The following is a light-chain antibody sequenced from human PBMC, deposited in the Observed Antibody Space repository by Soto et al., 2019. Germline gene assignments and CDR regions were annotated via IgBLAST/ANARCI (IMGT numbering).Light chain of an antibody. Sequence: QSALTQPASVSGAPGQSITISCTGTNSDVGSYNRVSWYQQPPGTAPKLIIYDVNNRPSGVSYRFSGSKSGNTASLTISGLQAEDEADYYCNSNKTSTTYVLGTRTKVT. J-gene: IGLJ1*01. CDR3: NSNKTSTTYV. CDR2: DVN. V-gene: IGLV2-14*01. CDR1: NSDVGSYNR.